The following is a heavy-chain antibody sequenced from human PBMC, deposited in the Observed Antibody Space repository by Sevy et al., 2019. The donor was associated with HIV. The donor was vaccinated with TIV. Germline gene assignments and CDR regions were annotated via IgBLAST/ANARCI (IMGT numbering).Heavy chain of an antibody. CDR3: ARPQRPSGYSSSGDAFDV. J-gene: IGHJ3*01. Sequence: ASVKVSCKASGVTFSGYAINWVRQTPGQGLEWMGWIVPSFDLSKYAQKFQGRVTFTADESTDTAYMKLSRLRSDETAVYYCARPQRPSGYSSSGDAFDVWGQGTMVTGSS. CDR2: IVPSFDLS. D-gene: IGHD6-13*01. V-gene: IGHV1-69*13. CDR1: GVTFSGYA.